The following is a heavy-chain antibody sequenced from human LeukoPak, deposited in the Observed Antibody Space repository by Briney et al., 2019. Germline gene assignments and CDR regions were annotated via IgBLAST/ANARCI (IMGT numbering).Heavy chain of an antibody. V-gene: IGHV1-2*02. J-gene: IGHJ3*02. CDR3: ASFRSSFYGSATFDI. CDR1: GYTFTSYG. Sequence: ASVKVSCKASGYTFTSYGISWVRQAPGQGLEWMGWINPNSGGTNSAQKFQGRVTMTRATSINTDYMELSRLRSDDTAVYYCASFRSSFYGSATFDIWGQGTMVTVSS. D-gene: IGHD6-13*01. CDR2: INPNSGGT.